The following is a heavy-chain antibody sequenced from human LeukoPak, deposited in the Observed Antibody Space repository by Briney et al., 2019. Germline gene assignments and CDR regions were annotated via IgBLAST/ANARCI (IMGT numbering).Heavy chain of an antibody. CDR1: GFTFSTYS. V-gene: IGHV3-21*04. CDR3: ARGYCSGGSCYFVWFDT. Sequence: GGSLRLSCAASGFTFSTYSMNWVRQAPGKGLEWVSSISTSSTYIYYADSVKDRFTISRDNSKNTLYLQMNNLRVEDTAVYYCARGYCSGGSCYFVWFDTWGQGTLVTVSS. J-gene: IGHJ5*02. D-gene: IGHD2-15*01. CDR2: ISTSSTYI.